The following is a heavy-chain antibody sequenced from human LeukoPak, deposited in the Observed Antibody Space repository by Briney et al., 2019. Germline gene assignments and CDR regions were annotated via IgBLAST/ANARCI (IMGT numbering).Heavy chain of an antibody. V-gene: IGHV3-23*01. D-gene: IGHD4-23*01. CDR1: GVTFSNYG. CDR2: ITGSGGGT. J-gene: IGHJ4*02. CDR3: AKHGGFYLVY. Sequence: GGTLRLFCAASGVTFSNYGMHWVRHAPEKGVEWGSGITGSGGGTVYADSVKGRFTISRENTKNTLYMQMNSLRAEDTAVYYCAKHGGFYLVYWGQGTLVTVSS.